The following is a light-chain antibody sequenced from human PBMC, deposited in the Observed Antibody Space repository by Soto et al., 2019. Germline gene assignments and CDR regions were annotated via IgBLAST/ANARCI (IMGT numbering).Light chain of an antibody. CDR3: QQYNSYSPLT. Sequence: DIQMTQSPSTLSASVGDRVTITCRASQSISSWLAWYQQEPGKAPKLLIYDASSLQSGVPSRFSGSGSGTEFTLTISCLQPDDFATYYCQQYNSYSPLTFGGGTKVEIK. CDR2: DAS. V-gene: IGKV1-5*01. CDR1: QSISSW. J-gene: IGKJ4*01.